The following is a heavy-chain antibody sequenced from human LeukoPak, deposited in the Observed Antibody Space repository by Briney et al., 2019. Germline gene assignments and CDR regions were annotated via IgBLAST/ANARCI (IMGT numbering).Heavy chain of an antibody. CDR1: GHTFTGQY. V-gene: IGHV1-2*02. Sequence: GASVKVSCKASGHTFTGQYMHWVRQAPGQGLEWMGWINPKSGGTKYAQKVQGRVTMTTDTSMSTAYMELSRLRFDDTAVYFCARDRSENWFDSWGQGTLVTVSS. J-gene: IGHJ5*01. CDR3: ARDRSENWFDS. D-gene: IGHD3-10*01. CDR2: INPKSGGT.